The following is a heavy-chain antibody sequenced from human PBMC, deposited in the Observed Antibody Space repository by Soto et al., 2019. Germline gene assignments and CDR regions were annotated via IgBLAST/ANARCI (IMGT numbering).Heavy chain of an antibody. J-gene: IGHJ4*02. D-gene: IGHD1-26*01. CDR3: ARDDEGGSDCDLGY. V-gene: IGHV3-30-3*01. CDR1: GFTFSSHA. CDR2: ISSDGSNK. Sequence: QVQLVESGGGVVQPGRSLRLSCSVSGFTFSSHAMHWVRQAPGKGLEWVALISSDGSNKYYADSVKGRFTTSRDNSKNTMYLPMNSLRVEDTAVYYCARDDEGGSDCDLGYWGQGALVTVSS.